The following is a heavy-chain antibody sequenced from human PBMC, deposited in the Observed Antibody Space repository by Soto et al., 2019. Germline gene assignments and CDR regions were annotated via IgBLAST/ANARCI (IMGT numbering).Heavy chain of an antibody. J-gene: IGHJ4*02. Sequence: PSGTXSLTCTVSGGSISSGDYYWSWIRQPPGKGLEWIGYIYYSGSTYYNPSLKSRVTISVDTSKNQFSLKLSSVTAADTAVYYCARVGGATVFDYWGQGTLVTVSS. CDR3: ARVGGATVFDY. D-gene: IGHD1-26*01. CDR1: GGSISSGDYY. CDR2: IYYSGST. V-gene: IGHV4-30-4*01.